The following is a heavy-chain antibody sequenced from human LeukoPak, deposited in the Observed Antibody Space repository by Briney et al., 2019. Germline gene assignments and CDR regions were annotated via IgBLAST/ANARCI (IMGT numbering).Heavy chain of an antibody. V-gene: IGHV3-66*02. J-gene: IGHJ4*02. Sequence: GESLKISCASSGFTVSSNYMSWVRQAPGKGLEWVSVIYSGGSTYYADSVKGRFTISRDNSKNTLYLQMNSLRAEDMAVYYCARVASGIAVAGHWGQGTLVAVSS. CDR3: ARVASGIAVAGH. CDR2: IYSGGST. D-gene: IGHD6-19*01. CDR1: GFTVSSNY.